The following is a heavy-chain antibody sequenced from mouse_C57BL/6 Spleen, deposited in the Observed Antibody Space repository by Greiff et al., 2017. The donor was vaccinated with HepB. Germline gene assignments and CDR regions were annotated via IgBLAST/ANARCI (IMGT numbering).Heavy chain of an antibody. V-gene: IGHV1-82*01. CDR1: GYAFSSSW. J-gene: IGHJ2*01. CDR3: AREDITTVVAPYY. CDR2: IYPGDGDT. D-gene: IGHD1-1*01. Sequence: QVQLQQSGPELVKPGASVKISCKASGYAFSSSWMNWVKQRPGRGLEWIGRIYPGDGDTNYNGKFKGKATLTADKSSSTAYMQLSSLTSEDSAVYFCAREDITTVVAPYYWGQGTTLTVSS.